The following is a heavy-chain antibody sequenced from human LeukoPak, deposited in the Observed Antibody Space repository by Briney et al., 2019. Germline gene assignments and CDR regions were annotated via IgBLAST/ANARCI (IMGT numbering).Heavy chain of an antibody. Sequence: SVKVSCKASGGTFSSYAISWVRQAPGQGLERMGGIIPIFGTANYAQKFQGRVTITTDESTSTAYMELSSLRSEDTAVYYCARAAAAGPSFDYWGQGTLVTVSS. D-gene: IGHD6-13*01. CDR1: GGTFSSYA. CDR2: IIPIFGTA. V-gene: IGHV1-69*05. CDR3: ARAAAAGPSFDY. J-gene: IGHJ4*02.